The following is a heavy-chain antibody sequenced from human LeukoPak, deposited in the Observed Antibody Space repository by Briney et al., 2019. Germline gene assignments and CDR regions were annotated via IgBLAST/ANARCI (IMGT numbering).Heavy chain of an antibody. Sequence: PGGSLRLSCAASGFTFSGYWMHWVRQAPGKGLVWVARISTDGSYTSYADCVKGRFTISRDNAKNTVYLQMNSLRAEDTAVYYCAREGSSGFLFDYWGQGTLVTVSS. D-gene: IGHD6-19*01. J-gene: IGHJ4*02. CDR1: GFTFSGYW. CDR3: AREGSSGFLFDY. V-gene: IGHV3-74*01. CDR2: ISTDGSYT.